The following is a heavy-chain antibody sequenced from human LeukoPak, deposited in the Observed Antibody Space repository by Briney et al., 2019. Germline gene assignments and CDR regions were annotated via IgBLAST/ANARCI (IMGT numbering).Heavy chain of an antibody. CDR2: IHSDGNST. D-gene: IGHD6-19*01. J-gene: IGHJ4*02. CDR1: GFAFSSYW. Sequence: PGGSLRLSCAASGFAFSSYWMHWVRQAPGKGLVWVSRIHSDGNSTTYADSVKGRFTISRDNAKSTLYLQMNSLRAEDTAVYYCARVGSSGWYDDYWGQGTLVTVSS. V-gene: IGHV3-74*01. CDR3: ARVGSSGWYDDY.